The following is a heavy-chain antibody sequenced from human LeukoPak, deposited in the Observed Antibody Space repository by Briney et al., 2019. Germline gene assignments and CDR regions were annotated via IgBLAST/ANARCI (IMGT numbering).Heavy chain of an antibody. J-gene: IGHJ4*02. CDR2: ITGGGGGT. Sequence: GGSLRLSCAASGFCFSSYAMSCVRQAPGEGLEWGLAITGGGGGTYYADSVKGRFTISRDNSKNTLYLQMNSLRAADTAVYYCAKDHYSGYVGLFDYWGQGTLVTVSS. CDR1: GFCFSSYA. D-gene: IGHD5-12*01. CDR3: AKDHYSGYVGLFDY. V-gene: IGHV3-23*01.